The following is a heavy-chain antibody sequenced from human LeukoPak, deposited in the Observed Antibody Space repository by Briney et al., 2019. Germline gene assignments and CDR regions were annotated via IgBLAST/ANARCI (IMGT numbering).Heavy chain of an antibody. CDR2: INPNSGGT. CDR3: ARDGYYGSGKYYMDV. V-gene: IGHV1-2*02. D-gene: IGHD3-10*01. J-gene: IGHJ6*03. Sequence: APVKVSCKASGYTFTGYYMHWVRQAPGQGLEWMGWINPNSGGTNYAQKFQGRVTMTRDTSISTAYMELSRLRSDDTAVYYCARDGYYGSGKYYMDVWGKGTTVTVSS. CDR1: GYTFTGYY.